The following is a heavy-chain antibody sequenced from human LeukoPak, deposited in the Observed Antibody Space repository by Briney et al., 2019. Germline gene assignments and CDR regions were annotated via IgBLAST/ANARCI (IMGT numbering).Heavy chain of an antibody. CDR1: GYTFTSYG. J-gene: IGHJ3*02. CDR2: ISAYNGNT. CDR3: AIRYCSSASCPNDAFDI. Sequence: WASVKVSCKASGYTFTSYGISWVRQAPGQGLEWMGWISAYNGNTNYAQKLQGRVTMTTDTSTSTAYMELRSLRSDDTAVYYCAIRYCSSASCPNDAFDIWGQGTMVTVSS. D-gene: IGHD2-2*01. V-gene: IGHV1-18*01.